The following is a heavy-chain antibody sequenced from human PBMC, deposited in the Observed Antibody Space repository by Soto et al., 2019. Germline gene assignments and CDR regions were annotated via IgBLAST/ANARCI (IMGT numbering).Heavy chain of an antibody. CDR2: IYYSGST. J-gene: IGHJ4*02. CDR3: ARHHDS. V-gene: IGHV4-59*08. CDR1: GDTFSSYY. Sequence: PSETLSHTCTGSGDTFSSYYWNWIRQPPGKGLEWIGYIYYSGSTNYNPSLKSRVTISVDTSKNQFSLKLSSVTAADTAVYYCARHHDSWGQGTQVT.